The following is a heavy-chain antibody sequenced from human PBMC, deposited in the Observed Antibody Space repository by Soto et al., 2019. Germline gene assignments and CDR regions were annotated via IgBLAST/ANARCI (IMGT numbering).Heavy chain of an antibody. CDR1: GGSISSYY. J-gene: IGHJ6*03. Sequence: SETLSLTCTVSGGSISSYYWSWIRQPPGKGLEWIGYIYYSGSTNYNPSLKSRVTIPVDTSKNQFSLKLSSVTAADTAVYYCARASSIAARRYYYYMDVWGKGTTVTVSS. CDR3: ARASSIAARRYYYYMDV. D-gene: IGHD6-6*01. V-gene: IGHV4-59*01. CDR2: IYYSGST.